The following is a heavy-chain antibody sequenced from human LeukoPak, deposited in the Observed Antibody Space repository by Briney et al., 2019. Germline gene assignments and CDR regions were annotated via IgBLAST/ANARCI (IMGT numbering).Heavy chain of an antibody. CDR1: GFTFSSYW. CDR2: IKQDGSEK. J-gene: IGHJ4*02. Sequence: GGSLRLSCAASGFTFSSYWMSWVRQAPGKGLEWVANIKQDGSEKYYVDSVKGRFTISRDNAKNSLYLQMNSLRAEDTAVYFCAGSPATGTTDFWGQGTLVTVSS. D-gene: IGHD1-7*01. V-gene: IGHV3-7*01. CDR3: AGSPATGTTDF.